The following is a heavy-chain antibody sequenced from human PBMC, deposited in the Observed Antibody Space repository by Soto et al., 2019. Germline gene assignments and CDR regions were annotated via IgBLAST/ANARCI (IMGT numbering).Heavy chain of an antibody. CDR3: GRARGTYYFPCYFDS. CDR1: GFTFSSCA. J-gene: IGHJ4*02. D-gene: IGHD3-10*02. V-gene: IGHV3-23*01. CDR2: ISGNGDNH. Sequence: PGGSLRLFCAASGFTFSSCAMSWVRQAPGTGLEWVSSISGNGDNHFYGDSVKGRITISRDNSKTTLYLQMNHLSAEDTAGYYCGRARGTYYFPCYFDSWGQGTLVTASS.